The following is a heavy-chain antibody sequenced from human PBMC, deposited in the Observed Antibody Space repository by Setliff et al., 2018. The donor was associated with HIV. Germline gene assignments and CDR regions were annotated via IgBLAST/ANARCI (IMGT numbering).Heavy chain of an antibody. CDR3: ARNPCSGGSCPDAFDI. V-gene: IGHV4-38-2*01. CDR1: GYSINSGFH. Sequence: LSLTCAVSGYSINSGFHWGWIRQPPGKGLEWIGTIFHSGSTYCNPSLKSRVTISVDTSKNQFSLKLSSVTAADTAVYYCARNPCSGGSCPDAFDIWGQGTMVTVSS. J-gene: IGHJ3*02. D-gene: IGHD2-15*01. CDR2: IFHSGST.